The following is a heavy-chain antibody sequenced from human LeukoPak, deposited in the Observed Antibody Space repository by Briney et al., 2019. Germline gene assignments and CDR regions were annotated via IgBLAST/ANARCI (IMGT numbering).Heavy chain of an antibody. CDR3: ASLLWPDAFDI. J-gene: IGHJ3*02. Sequence: SQTLSLTCAVSGGSISSGDYYWSWIRQPPGKGLEWIGYIYYSGSTYYNPSLKSRVTISVDTSKNQFSLKLSSVTAADTAVYYCASLLWPDAFDIWGQGTMVTVSS. CDR2: IYYSGST. D-gene: IGHD3-10*01. V-gene: IGHV4-30-4*01. CDR1: GGSISSGDYY.